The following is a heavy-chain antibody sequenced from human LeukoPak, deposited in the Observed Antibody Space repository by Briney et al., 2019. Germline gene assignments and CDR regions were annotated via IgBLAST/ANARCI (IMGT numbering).Heavy chain of an antibody. D-gene: IGHD5-18*01. J-gene: IGHJ4*02. CDR3: ARPRGPRGYSYGYFDY. V-gene: IGHV3-23*01. CDR1: GFTFSSYA. Sequence: PGGSLRLSCAASGFTFSSYAMSWARQAPGKGLEWVSAISGSGGSTYYADSVKGRFTISRDNSKNTLYLQMNSLRAEDTAVYYCARPRGPRGYSYGYFDYWGQGTLVTVSS. CDR2: ISGSGGST.